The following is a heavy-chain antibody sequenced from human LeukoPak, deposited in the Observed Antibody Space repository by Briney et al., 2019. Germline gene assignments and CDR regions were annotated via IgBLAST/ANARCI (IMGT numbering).Heavy chain of an antibody. J-gene: IGHJ4*02. D-gene: IGHD2-15*01. Sequence: ASVKVSCKASGYTFTDYYLHWVRQSPGQGLEWMGWINPNSGVTKSAQKFQVRVSMTGDTSINIAYMELSRLTSDDTAVYYCGKGRCSGVSCYLIDYWGQGTLVTVSS. CDR2: INPNSGVT. CDR1: GYTFTDYY. V-gene: IGHV1-2*02. CDR3: GKGRCSGVSCYLIDY.